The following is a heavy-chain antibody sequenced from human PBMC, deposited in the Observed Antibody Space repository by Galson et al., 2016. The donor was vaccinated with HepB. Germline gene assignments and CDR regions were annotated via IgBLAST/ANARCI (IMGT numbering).Heavy chain of an antibody. CDR1: GFSFSSYW. J-gene: IGHJ6*02. Sequence: SLRLSCAGSGFSFSSYWMSWVRQAPGKGLEWVANIKQDGSEKFYGDSVKGRFTISRDNAKNSLYLQMNSLRGEDTAVYYCARNLGHPYGMDVWGQGTKVTVSS. D-gene: IGHD3-16*01. CDR2: IKQDGSEK. V-gene: IGHV3-7*01. CDR3: ARNLGHPYGMDV.